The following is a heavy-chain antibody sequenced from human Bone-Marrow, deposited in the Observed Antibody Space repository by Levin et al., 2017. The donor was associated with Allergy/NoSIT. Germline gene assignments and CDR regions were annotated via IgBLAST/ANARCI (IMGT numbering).Heavy chain of an antibody. CDR1: GGSISSSSYY. V-gene: IGHV4-39*01. Sequence: SETLSLTCTVSGGSISSSSYYWGWIRQPPGKGLEWIGSIYYSGSTYYNPSLKSRVTISVDTSKNQFSLKLSSVTAADTTVYYCARHSPLGTPDYWGQGTLVTVSS. CDR3: ARHSPLGTPDY. D-gene: IGHD1-26*01. CDR2: IYYSGST. J-gene: IGHJ4*02.